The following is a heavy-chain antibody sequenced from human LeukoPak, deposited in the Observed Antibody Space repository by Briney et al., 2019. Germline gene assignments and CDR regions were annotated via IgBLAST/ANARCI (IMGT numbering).Heavy chain of an antibody. J-gene: IGHJ4*02. CDR3: ARGGAYYYDSSGYPNFDY. D-gene: IGHD3-22*01. CDR1: GGSISSYY. CDR2: IYYSGST. V-gene: IGHV4-59*01. Sequence: SETLSLTCTVSGGSISSYYWSWIRQPPGKGLEWIGYIYYSGSTSYNPSLKSRVTISVDTSKNQFSLKLSSVTAADTAVYYCARGGAYYYDSSGYPNFDYWGQGTLVTVSS.